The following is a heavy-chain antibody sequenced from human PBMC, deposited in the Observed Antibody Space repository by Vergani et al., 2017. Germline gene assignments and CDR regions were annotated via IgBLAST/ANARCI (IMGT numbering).Heavy chain of an antibody. CDR3: ARAGHLYYYDSSGPQYYYYGMDV. D-gene: IGHD3-22*01. V-gene: IGHV3-53*01. J-gene: IGHJ6*02. CDR2: IYSGGST. CDR1: GFTVSSNY. Sequence: EVQLVESGGGLIQPGGSLRLSCAASGFTVSSNYMSWVRQAPGKGLEWVSVIYSGGSTYYADSVKGRFTISRDNSKNTLYLQMNSLRAEDTAVYYCARAGHLYYYDSSGPQYYYYGMDVWGQGTTVTVSS.